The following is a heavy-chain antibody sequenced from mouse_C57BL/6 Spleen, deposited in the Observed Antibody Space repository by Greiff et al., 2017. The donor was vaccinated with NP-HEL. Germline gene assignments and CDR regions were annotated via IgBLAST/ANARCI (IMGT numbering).Heavy chain of an antibody. J-gene: IGHJ4*01. D-gene: IGHD1-1*01. CDR1: GFTFSSYG. CDR3: ARRGYYGSSPYYYAMDY. V-gene: IGHV5-6*01. Sequence: EVQLQQSGGDLVKPGGSLKLSCAASGFTFSSYGMSWVRQTPDKRLEWVATISSGGSYTYYPDSVKGRFTISRDNAKNTLYLQMSSLKSEDTAMYYCARRGYYGSSPYYYAMDYWGQGTSVTVSS. CDR2: ISSGGSYT.